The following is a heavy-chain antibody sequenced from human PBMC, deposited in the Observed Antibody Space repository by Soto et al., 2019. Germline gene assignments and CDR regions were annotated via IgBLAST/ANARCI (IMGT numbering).Heavy chain of an antibody. Sequence: QVQLVQSGAEVQKPGSSVKVSCKASGGTFSSYAISWVRQSPGQGLEWMGGIIPIFGTANYAQKFQGRVTITADESTSTAYMELSSLRSEDTAVYYCANGYCSSTSCYVGHYGMDVWGQGTTVTVSS. D-gene: IGHD2-2*01. J-gene: IGHJ6*02. CDR2: IIPIFGTA. CDR3: ANGYCSSTSCYVGHYGMDV. CDR1: GGTFSSYA. V-gene: IGHV1-69*01.